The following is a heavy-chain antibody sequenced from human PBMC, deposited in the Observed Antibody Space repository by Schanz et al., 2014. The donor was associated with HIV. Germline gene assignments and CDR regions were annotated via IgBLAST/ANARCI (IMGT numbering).Heavy chain of an antibody. CDR1: GFTFRNFG. D-gene: IGHD6-13*01. Sequence: QEQLVESGGGVVQPGKSLRLSCAASGFTFRNFGMHWVRQAPGKGLEWVAVIWYDGTNIDYADSVKGRFTVSRDNSKNMLYLQMNSLRAEDTAVYYCAREYYSRNWNWFDPWGRGTLVTVSS. CDR3: AREYYSRNWNWFDP. V-gene: IGHV3-33*01. CDR2: IWYDGTNI. J-gene: IGHJ5*02.